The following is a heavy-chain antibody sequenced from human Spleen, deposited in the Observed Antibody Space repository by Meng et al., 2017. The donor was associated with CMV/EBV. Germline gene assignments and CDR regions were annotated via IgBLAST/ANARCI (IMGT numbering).Heavy chain of an antibody. D-gene: IGHD5-12*01. CDR3: ARGEWEYSGLYGMDV. CDR1: GLNFKDYG. Sequence: GGSLRLSCAASGLNFKDYGMSWVRQAPGKGLEWVSGINWNGDSTGYADSVKGRFTVSRDNSKNTLYLQMNSLRAEDTAVYYCARGEWEYSGLYGMDVWGQGTTVTVSS. CDR2: INWNGDST. V-gene: IGHV3-20*04. J-gene: IGHJ6*02.